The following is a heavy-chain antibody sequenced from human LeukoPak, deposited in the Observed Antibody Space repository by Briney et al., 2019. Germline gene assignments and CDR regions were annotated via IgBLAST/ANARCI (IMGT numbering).Heavy chain of an antibody. V-gene: IGHV3-23*01. Sequence: PGGSLRLSCAASGLTFSSYAMSWVRQAPGKGLEWVSAISGSGGGTYYADSVKGRFTISRDNSKNTLYLQMNSLRAEDTAVYYCAKVGKEYSSGWYYFDYWGQGTLVTVSS. J-gene: IGHJ4*02. CDR1: GLTFSSYA. CDR2: ISGSGGGT. D-gene: IGHD6-19*01. CDR3: AKVGKEYSSGWYYFDY.